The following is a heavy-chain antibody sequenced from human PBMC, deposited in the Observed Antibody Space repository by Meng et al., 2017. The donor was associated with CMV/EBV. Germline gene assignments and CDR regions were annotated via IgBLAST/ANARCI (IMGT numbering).Heavy chain of an antibody. D-gene: IGHD2-2*02. Sequence: SVNVSCKASGGTFSSYAISWVRQAPGQGLEWMGGIIPIFGTANYAQKFQGRVTITTDESTSTAYMELSSLRSEDTAVYYCARVIVVPAAIPLYYYYGMDVWGQGTTVTVSS. V-gene: IGHV1-69*05. J-gene: IGHJ6*02. CDR1: GGTFSSYA. CDR2: IIPIFGTA. CDR3: ARVIVVPAAIPLYYYYGMDV.